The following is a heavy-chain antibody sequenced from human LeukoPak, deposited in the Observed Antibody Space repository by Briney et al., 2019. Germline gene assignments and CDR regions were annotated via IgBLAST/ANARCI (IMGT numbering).Heavy chain of an antibody. V-gene: IGHV1-2*06. Sequence: GASVKVSCKAPGYTFTGYYMHWVRQAPGQGLEWMGRINPNSGGTNYAQKFQGRVTMTRDTSISTAYMELSRLRSDDTAVYYCARDLSVSGFDYWGQGTLVTVSS. CDR3: ARDLSVSGFDY. D-gene: IGHD3-10*01. CDR1: GYTFTGYY. CDR2: INPNSGGT. J-gene: IGHJ4*02.